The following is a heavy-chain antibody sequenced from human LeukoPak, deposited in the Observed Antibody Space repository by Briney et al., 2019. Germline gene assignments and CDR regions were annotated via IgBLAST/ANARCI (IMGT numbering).Heavy chain of an antibody. CDR1: GESFNTHY. V-gene: IGHV4-34*01. Sequence: SETLSLTCAVHGESFNTHYWTWIRQPPGKGLEWIGEINLSGGAYYNPSLKSRVTISIDTSKNQFSLKMRSVTAADTAVYYCASGVGYLFPTNWGQGTLVTVSS. D-gene: IGHD5-18*01. CDR2: INLSGGA. J-gene: IGHJ4*02. CDR3: ASGVGYLFPTN.